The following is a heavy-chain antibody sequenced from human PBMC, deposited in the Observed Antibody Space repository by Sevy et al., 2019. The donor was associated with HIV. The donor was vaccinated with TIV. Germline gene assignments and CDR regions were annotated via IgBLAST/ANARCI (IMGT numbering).Heavy chain of an antibody. V-gene: IGHV3-30*18. J-gene: IGHJ3*02. CDR1: GFTFSSYG. CDR3: AKESADAFDI. Sequence: GGSLRLSCAASGFTFSSYGMHWVRQAPGKGLEWVAVISYDGSNKYYADSVKGRFTISRDNSKNTLYLQMNSLRAEDTAVYYCAKESADAFDIWGQGTMVTVSS. CDR2: ISYDGSNK.